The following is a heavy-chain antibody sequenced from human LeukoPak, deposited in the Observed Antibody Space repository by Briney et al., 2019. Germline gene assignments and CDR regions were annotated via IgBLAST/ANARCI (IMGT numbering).Heavy chain of an antibody. J-gene: IGHJ4*02. D-gene: IGHD4-17*01. CDR3: ARDLRLRGFDY. Sequence: PGGSLRLSCAASGFTFSSYGMHWVRQAPGKGLEWVAVISYDGSNKYYADSVKGRFTISRDNSKNTLYLQMNSLRAEDTAVYYCARDLRLRGFDYWGQGTLVTVSS. CDR2: ISYDGSNK. CDR1: GFTFSSYG. V-gene: IGHV3-30*03.